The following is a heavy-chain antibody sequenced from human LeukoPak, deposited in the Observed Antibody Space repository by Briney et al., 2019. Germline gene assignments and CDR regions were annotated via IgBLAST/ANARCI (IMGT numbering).Heavy chain of an antibody. Sequence: SETLSLTCTVSGGSISSYYWSWIRQPPGKGLEWIGYIYYSGSTNYNPSLKSRVTISVDTSKNQFSLKLSSVTAADTAVYYCARGAYCSGGSCPPDYYYYGMDVWGQGTTVTVSS. J-gene: IGHJ6*02. V-gene: IGHV4-59*01. D-gene: IGHD2-15*01. CDR3: ARGAYCSGGSCPPDYYYYGMDV. CDR1: GGSISSYY. CDR2: IYYSGST.